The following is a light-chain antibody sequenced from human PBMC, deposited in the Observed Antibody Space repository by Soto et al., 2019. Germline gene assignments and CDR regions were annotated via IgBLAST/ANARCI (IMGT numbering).Light chain of an antibody. J-gene: IGKJ1*01. CDR2: DAS. CDR3: QQYNNWPGT. V-gene: IGKV3D-15*01. Sequence: EIVLTQSPGTLSLSPGERATLSCRASQSVSYYLAWYQQKPGQAPRLLIYDASSRATGVPDRFSGSGSGTDFTLTIGSLQSEDCALYYCQQYNNWPGTFGQGTKVDIK. CDR1: QSVSYY.